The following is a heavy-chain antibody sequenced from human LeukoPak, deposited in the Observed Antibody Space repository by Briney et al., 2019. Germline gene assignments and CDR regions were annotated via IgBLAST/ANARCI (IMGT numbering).Heavy chain of an antibody. CDR1: GFTFSTYA. V-gene: IGHV3-23*01. CDR3: AKDRGY. J-gene: IGHJ4*02. Sequence: GGSLRLSCAASGFTFSTYAMTWVRQAPGKGLEWVSAISGTGGSTYYTDSVKGRFTISRDNSKYTLYLQMHSLRAEDTAVYYCAKDRGYWGQGTLVTVSS. CDR2: ISGTGGST.